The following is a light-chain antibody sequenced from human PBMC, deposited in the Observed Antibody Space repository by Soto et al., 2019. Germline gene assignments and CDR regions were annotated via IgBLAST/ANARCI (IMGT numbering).Light chain of an antibody. CDR1: QSISTF. J-gene: IGKJ1*01. V-gene: IGKV1-39*01. Sequence: DIQMTQSPSSLSASVGDRVSVTCRASQSISTFLNWYQQRPGEAPKRLIYAASSLQSGVPSRFSGSGSGADFTLTIGSLQPEDFATYYCQQSYTTPRTLGQGTKVEVK. CDR3: QQSYTTPRT. CDR2: AAS.